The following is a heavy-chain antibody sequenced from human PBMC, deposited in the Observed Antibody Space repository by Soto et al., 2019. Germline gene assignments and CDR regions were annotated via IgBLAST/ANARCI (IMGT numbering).Heavy chain of an antibody. CDR2: MKPNSGNT. D-gene: IGHD4-17*01. Sequence: QVQLVQSGAEVKKPGASVKVAFKAYGYTFTSCDINWVRPANGQGLEWMGWMKPNSGNTGYAQKFQGRVTMTRNTSISTAYMELSSLRAEDTAVYYCARTHYGDNVDYWGQGTLVTVSS. V-gene: IGHV1-8*01. CDR3: ARTHYGDNVDY. CDR1: GYTFTSCD. J-gene: IGHJ4*02.